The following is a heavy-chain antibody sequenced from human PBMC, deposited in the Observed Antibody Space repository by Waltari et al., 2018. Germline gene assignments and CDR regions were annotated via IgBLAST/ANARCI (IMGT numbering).Heavy chain of an antibody. V-gene: IGHV3-7*01. CDR2: IKQDGSEK. J-gene: IGHJ4*02. CDR1: GFTFSSYW. CDR3: ARDSPVGATKG. D-gene: IGHD1-26*01. Sequence: EVQLVESGGGLVQPGGSLRLSCAASGFTFSSYWMSWVRQAPGKGLEWVANIKQDGSEKYYGDSVKGRFTISRDNAKNSLYLQMNSLRAEDTAVYYCARDSPVGATKGWGQGTLVTVSS.